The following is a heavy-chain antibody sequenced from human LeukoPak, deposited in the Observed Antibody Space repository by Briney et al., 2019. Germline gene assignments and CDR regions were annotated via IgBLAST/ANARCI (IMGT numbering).Heavy chain of an antibody. D-gene: IGHD3-3*01. Sequence: GGSLRLSCAASGFTFSNYAMRWVRQAPGKGLEWVSGISGSGDSTYYADSVKGRFTISRDNSKNTLYLQMNSLRAEDTAVYYCAREWSGYFDYWGQGTLVTVSS. J-gene: IGHJ4*02. CDR2: ISGSGDST. CDR1: GFTFSNYA. V-gene: IGHV3-23*01. CDR3: AREWSGYFDY.